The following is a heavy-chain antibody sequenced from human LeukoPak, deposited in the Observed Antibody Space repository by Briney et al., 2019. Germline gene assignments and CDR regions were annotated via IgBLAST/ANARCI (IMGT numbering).Heavy chain of an antibody. CDR2: IYYSGST. D-gene: IGHD6-19*01. V-gene: IGHV4-59*08. Sequence: SETLSLTCTVSGGSISSYYWSWLRQPPGKGLEGIGYIYYSGSTNYNPSLKSRVTISVDTSKNQFSLKLSSVTAADTAVYYCARRVAGGIYGMDVWGQGTTVTVSS. CDR1: GGSISSYY. CDR3: ARRVAGGIYGMDV. J-gene: IGHJ6*02.